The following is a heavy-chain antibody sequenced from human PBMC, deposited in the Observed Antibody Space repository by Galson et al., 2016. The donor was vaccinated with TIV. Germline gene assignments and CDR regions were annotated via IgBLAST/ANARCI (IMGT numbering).Heavy chain of an antibody. V-gene: IGHV3-33*01. CDR3: AREFSETSFDY. D-gene: IGHD6-25*01. J-gene: IGHJ4*02. CDR1: GFTFNTYG. CDR2: LWYDGGNR. Sequence: SLRLSCAASGFTFNTYGIHWVCQAPGKGLEWVAGLWYDGGNRIYAESVKGRFTISGENSKNTVYLQMSSLRDEDTAVYYCAREFSETSFDYWGQGTLVSVSS.